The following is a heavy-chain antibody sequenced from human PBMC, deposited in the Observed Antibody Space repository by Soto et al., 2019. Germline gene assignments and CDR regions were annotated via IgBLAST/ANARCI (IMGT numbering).Heavy chain of an antibody. J-gene: IGHJ4*02. CDR2: IIPIFGVT. CDR3: MWASGRQAGD. V-gene: IGHV1-69*02. D-gene: IGHD3-10*01. Sequence: QVQLEQSGAEVKKPGSSVKVSCKASGGTFSSYTINWVRQAPGQGLEWMGRIIPIFGVTNYAQKFRGGVTITADKATSTAYLELSSLRNNATAVYYCMWASGRQAGDWGPGTLVSVSS. CDR1: GGTFSSYT.